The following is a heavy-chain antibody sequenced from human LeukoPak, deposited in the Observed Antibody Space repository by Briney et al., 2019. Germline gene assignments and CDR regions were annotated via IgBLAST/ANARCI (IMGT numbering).Heavy chain of an antibody. J-gene: IGHJ5*02. V-gene: IGHV1-18*01. D-gene: IGHD6-19*01. CDR1: GYTFTSYG. CDR3: ARVGETYSSGFNWFDP. CDR2: ISAYNGNT. Sequence: ASVKVSCKASGYTFTSYGISWVRQAPGQGLEWMGWISAYNGNTNYAQKLQGRVTMTTDTSTSTAYVELRSLRSDDTAVYYCARVGETYSSGFNWFDPWGQGTLVTVSS.